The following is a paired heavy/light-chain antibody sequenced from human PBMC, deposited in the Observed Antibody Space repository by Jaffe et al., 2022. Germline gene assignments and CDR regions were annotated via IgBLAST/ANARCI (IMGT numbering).Heavy chain of an antibody. Sequence: EVQLLESGGGLVQPGGSLRLSCAASGFTFSDYALSWVRQAPGKGLEWVSAITGCSGSTCYTYYADSVKGRFTISRDNSRNTLYLQMNSLRVEDTAVYYCAKDLGLAGLRFLEPFDYWGQGTLVTVSS. CDR1: GFTFSDYA. CDR2: ITGCSGSTCYT. CDR3: AKDLGLAGLRFLEPFDY. J-gene: IGHJ4*02. V-gene: IGHV3-23*01. D-gene: IGHD3-3*01.
Light chain of an antibody. Sequence: EIVMTQSPATLSVSPGEKATLSCRASQSISTNLAWYQQKPGQAPRLLIYGASTRATGLPARFSGSGSGTEFTLTISSLQSEDFAVYYCQQYNNWPPVTFGQGTRLEIK. V-gene: IGKV3-15*01. CDR2: GAS. CDR1: QSISTN. J-gene: IGKJ5*01. CDR3: QQYNNWPPVT.